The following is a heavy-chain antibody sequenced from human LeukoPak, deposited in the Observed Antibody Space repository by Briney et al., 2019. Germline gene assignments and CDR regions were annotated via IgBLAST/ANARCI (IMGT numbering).Heavy chain of an antibody. J-gene: IGHJ4*02. CDR1: GFTFSSYW. CDR2: IKQDGSEK. Sequence: GGSLRLSCAASGFTFSSYWMSWVRQAPGKGLEWVANIKQDGSEKYYVDSVKGRFTISRDNAKNSLYLQMNSLRAEDTAVYYCAREPAVGWLQFRGAVWGQGTLVTVSS. V-gene: IGHV3-7*01. D-gene: IGHD5-24*01. CDR3: AREPAVGWLQFRGAV.